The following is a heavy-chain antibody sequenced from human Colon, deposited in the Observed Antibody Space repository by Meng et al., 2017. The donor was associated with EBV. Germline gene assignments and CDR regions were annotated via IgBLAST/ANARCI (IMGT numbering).Heavy chain of an antibody. V-gene: IGHV3-74*01. Sequence: VEPGVVSVTPGGSLVLSCAASGFTFSSYWMHWVRQVPGKGLLWVSGVKPDGTSTYYADSVRGRFTNSRDNAKNTVYLQMNTLRAEDTAVYYCVRDRPSWTWGQGTLVTVSS. CDR2: VKPDGTST. J-gene: IGHJ5*02. CDR3: VRDRPSWT. D-gene: IGHD3-3*01. CDR1: GFTFSSYW.